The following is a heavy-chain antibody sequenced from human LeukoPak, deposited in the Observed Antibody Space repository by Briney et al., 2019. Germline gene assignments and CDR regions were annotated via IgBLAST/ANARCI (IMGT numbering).Heavy chain of an antibody. J-gene: IGHJ4*02. Sequence: AGGSLRLSCSASGFTFSSYAMHWVRQAPGKGPEWVSSISGSGARTYYADSVKGRFTISRDNSKNTLYLQMNNLRADDTAIYYCTNGLCCGDYGGYWGPGTLVTVSS. V-gene: IGHV3-23*01. CDR1: GFTFSSYA. D-gene: IGHD4-23*01. CDR2: ISGSGART. CDR3: TNGLCCGDYGGY.